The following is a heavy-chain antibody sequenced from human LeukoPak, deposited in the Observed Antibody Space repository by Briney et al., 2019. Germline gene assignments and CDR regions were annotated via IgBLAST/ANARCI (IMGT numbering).Heavy chain of an antibody. CDR2: IYPGDSDT. CDR3: AKHRIARTLHSIAARSYYFDY. CDR1: GYSFTSYW. Sequence: GESLKISCKGSGYSFTSYWIGWVRQMPGKGLEWMGIIYPGDSDTRYSPSFQGQVTISADKSISTAYLQWSSLKASDTAMYYCAKHRIARTLHSIAARSYYFDYWGQGTLVTVSS. J-gene: IGHJ4*02. V-gene: IGHV5-51*01. D-gene: IGHD6-6*01.